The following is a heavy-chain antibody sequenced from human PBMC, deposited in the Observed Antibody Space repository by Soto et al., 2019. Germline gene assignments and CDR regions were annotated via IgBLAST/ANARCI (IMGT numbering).Heavy chain of an antibody. CDR2: ISSSSSTI. Sequence: GGSLRLSCAASGFTFSSYSMNWVRQAPGKGLEWVSYISSSSSTIYYADSVKGRFTISRDNAKNSLYLQMNSLRDEDTAVYYCARDIHTGNYYDSSGYADYWGQGTLVTVSS. D-gene: IGHD3-22*01. CDR1: GFTFSSYS. J-gene: IGHJ4*02. CDR3: ARDIHTGNYYDSSGYADY. V-gene: IGHV3-48*02.